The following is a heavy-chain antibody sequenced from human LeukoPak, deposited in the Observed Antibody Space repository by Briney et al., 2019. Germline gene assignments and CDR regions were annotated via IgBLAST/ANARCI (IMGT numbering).Heavy chain of an antibody. Sequence: GGSLRLSCAASGFTFSSYAMSWVRQAPGKGLEWVSAISGSSGSTYYADSVKGRFTISRNNSKNTLYLQMNSLRAEDTAVYYCARSSSWLDFDYWGQGTLVTVSS. J-gene: IGHJ4*02. D-gene: IGHD6-13*01. CDR1: GFTFSSYA. CDR2: ISGSSGST. CDR3: ARSSSWLDFDY. V-gene: IGHV3-23*01.